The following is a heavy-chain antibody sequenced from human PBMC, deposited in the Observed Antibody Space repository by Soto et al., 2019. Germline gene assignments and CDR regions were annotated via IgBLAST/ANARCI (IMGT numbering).Heavy chain of an antibody. CDR3: AKDQGNYYGSGSVY. J-gene: IGHJ4*02. CDR2: ISGSGGNT. Sequence: GGSLRLSCEASGFTFSSYAMSWVRQAPGKGLEWVSGISGSGGNTYYADSVKGRFTISRDNSKNTLYLQMNSLRAEDTAIYYCAKDQGNYYGSGSVYWGQGTLVTVSS. D-gene: IGHD3-10*01. V-gene: IGHV3-23*01. CDR1: GFTFSSYA.